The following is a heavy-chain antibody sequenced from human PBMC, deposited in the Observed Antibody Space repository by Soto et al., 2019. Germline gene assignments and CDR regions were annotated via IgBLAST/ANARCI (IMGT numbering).Heavy chain of an antibody. D-gene: IGHD5-18*01. CDR2: ISTSIDAT. V-gene: IGHV3-23*01. J-gene: IGHJ6*02. CDR1: GFAFSNYA. CDR3: ARTHSYGQLGYYYYGMDV. Sequence: GSLRLSCAASGFAFSNYAMHWVRQAPGKGLEWVSSISTSIDATYYADSVKGRFTISRDDSKNTLYLQMNSLGAEDTAVYYCARTHSYGQLGYYYYGMDVWGQGTTVTVYS.